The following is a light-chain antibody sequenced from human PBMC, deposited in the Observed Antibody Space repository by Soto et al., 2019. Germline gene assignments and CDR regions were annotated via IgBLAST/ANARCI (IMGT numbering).Light chain of an antibody. CDR3: QQRSNWPPL. CDR2: DAS. CDR1: QSVSSY. J-gene: IGKJ5*01. V-gene: IGKV3-11*01. Sequence: EIVMTQSPATLSVSPVERATLSCRASQSVSSYLAWYQQKPGQAPRLLIYDASNRATGIPARFSGSGSGTDFTLTISSLEPEDFAVYYCQQRSNWPPLFGQGTRLEIK.